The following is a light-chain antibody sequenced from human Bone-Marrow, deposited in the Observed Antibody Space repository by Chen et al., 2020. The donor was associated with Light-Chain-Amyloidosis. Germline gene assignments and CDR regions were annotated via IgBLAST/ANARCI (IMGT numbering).Light chain of an antibody. CDR3: QSADSSGTYEVI. V-gene: IGLV3-25*03. CDR1: ALPTKY. CDR2: RDT. J-gene: IGLJ2*01. Sequence: SYELTLPPSLSVSPAQTARITCPGDALPTKYAYWYQHKPGQAPVLVIHRDTERPSGISERFSGSNSGTTATLNNSGIQAEDEADYHCQSADSSGTYEVIFGGGTKLTVL.